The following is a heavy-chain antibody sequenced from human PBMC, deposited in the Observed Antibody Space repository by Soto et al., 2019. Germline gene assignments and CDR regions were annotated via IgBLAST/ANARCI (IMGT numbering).Heavy chain of an antibody. D-gene: IGHD3-3*01. J-gene: IGHJ4*02. CDR3: ARPPAYDFWSGYPLAY. CDR1: GYSFTSYW. V-gene: IGHV5-51*01. Sequence: GESLKISCKGSGYSFTSYWIGWVRQMPGKGLEWMGIIYPGDSDTRYSPSFQGQVTISADKSISTAYLQWSSLKASDTAMYYCARPPAYDFWSGYPLAYWGQGTLVTVSS. CDR2: IYPGDSDT.